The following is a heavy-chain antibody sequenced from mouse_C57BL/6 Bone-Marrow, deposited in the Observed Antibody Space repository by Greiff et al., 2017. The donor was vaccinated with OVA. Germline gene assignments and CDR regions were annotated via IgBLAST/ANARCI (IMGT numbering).Heavy chain of an antibody. J-gene: IGHJ4*01. CDR3: ARGYYDAMDY. D-gene: IGHD1-2*01. V-gene: IGHV1-63*01. CDR2: IYPGGGYT. CDR1: GYTFTNYW. Sequence: VQLQESGAELVRPGTSVTMSCKASGYTFTNYWIGWAKQRPGHGLEWIGDIYPGGGYTNYNEKFKGKATLTADKSSCTAYMQFSSLTSEDSAIYYCARGYYDAMDYWGQGTSVTVSS.